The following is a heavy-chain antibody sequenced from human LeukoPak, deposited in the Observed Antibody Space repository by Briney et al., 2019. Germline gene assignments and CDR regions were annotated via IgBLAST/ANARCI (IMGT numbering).Heavy chain of an antibody. CDR1: GFIFSSHS. CDR2: ISGSGGST. V-gene: IGHV3-23*01. CDR3: AKGTSRTQLNFDY. Sequence: PGGSLRPSCTASGFIFSSHSMNWVRQAPGKGLEWVSAISGSGGSTYYADSVKGRFTISRDNSKNTLYLQMNSLRAEDTAVYYCAKGTSRTQLNFDYWGQGTLVTASS. J-gene: IGHJ4*02. D-gene: IGHD5-18*01.